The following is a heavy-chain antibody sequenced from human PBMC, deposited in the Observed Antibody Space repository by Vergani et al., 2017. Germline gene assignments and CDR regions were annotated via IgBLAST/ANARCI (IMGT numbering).Heavy chain of an antibody. CDR3: AKQYFVSGNYLFDY. J-gene: IGHJ4*02. CDR2: ISGSGVSA. V-gene: IGHV3-23*04. D-gene: IGHD3-10*01. CDR1: EFTFSNYA. Sequence: VQLVESGGGWVQPGGSLRLTCAASEFTFSNYAMNWVRQAPGKGLEWVSGISGSGVSAYYTDSVKGRFTISRDNSKNMLFLQMNNLRTEDTAIYYCAKQYFVSGNYLFDYWGQGTLVTVSS.